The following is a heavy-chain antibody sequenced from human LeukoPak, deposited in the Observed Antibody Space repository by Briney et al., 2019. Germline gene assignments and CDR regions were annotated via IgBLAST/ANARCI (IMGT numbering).Heavy chain of an antibody. Sequence: GGSLRLSCAASGFTLSSYEMNWFRQAPGKGLEWVSYISSSGSTIYYADSVKGRFTISRDNAKNSLYLQMNSLRVEDMAVYYCARDLVVRGRWSWFDPRGQGTLVTVSS. CDR1: GFTLSSYE. D-gene: IGHD3-10*01. CDR3: ARDLVVRGRWSWFDP. V-gene: IGHV3-48*03. CDR2: ISSSGSTI. J-gene: IGHJ5*02.